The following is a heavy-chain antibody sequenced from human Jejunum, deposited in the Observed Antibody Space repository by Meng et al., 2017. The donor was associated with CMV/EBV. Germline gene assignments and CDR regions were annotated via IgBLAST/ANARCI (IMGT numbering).Heavy chain of an antibody. CDR2: INPNSGVT. CDR3: ARPLIVATAPGDWYFDL. D-gene: IGHD6-13*01. Sequence: YAFTGYYRNWVRQAPGKGLEYMGRINPNSGVTNYAQKFQGRVAMTRDTSISTAYMELSRLTSDDTAVYYCARPLIVATAPGDWYFDLWGRGTLVTVSS. CDR1: YAFTGYY. V-gene: IGHV1-2*06. J-gene: IGHJ2*01.